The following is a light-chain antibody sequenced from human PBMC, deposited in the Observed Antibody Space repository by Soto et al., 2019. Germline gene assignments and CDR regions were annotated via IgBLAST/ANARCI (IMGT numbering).Light chain of an antibody. CDR2: DAS. J-gene: IGKJ4*01. CDR3: QQRNNWLT. Sequence: EIVLTQSPATLSLSPGERATLSCKASQNIRTHLAWYLQKSGQPPRLLIFDASNRATGIPARFSGSGSGTDFTLTISSLEPEDSGLYYCQQRNNWLTFGGGTKVEIK. CDR1: QNIRTH. V-gene: IGKV3-11*01.